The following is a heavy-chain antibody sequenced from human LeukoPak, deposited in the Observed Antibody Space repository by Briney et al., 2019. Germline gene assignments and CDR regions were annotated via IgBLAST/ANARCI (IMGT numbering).Heavy chain of an antibody. Sequence: PGGSLRLSCAASGFTFSSYAMTWVRQAPGKGLEWVSGISGTGDGTYYADSVKGRFTISRDNAKNSLYLQMNSLRAEDTAVYYCARDLNTIFGVVIERFDYWGQGTLVTVSS. CDR1: GFTFSSYA. CDR2: ISGTGDGT. CDR3: ARDLNTIFGVVIERFDY. V-gene: IGHV3-23*01. J-gene: IGHJ4*02. D-gene: IGHD3-3*01.